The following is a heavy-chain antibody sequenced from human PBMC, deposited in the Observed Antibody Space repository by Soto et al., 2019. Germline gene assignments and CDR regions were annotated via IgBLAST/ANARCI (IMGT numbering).Heavy chain of an antibody. V-gene: IGHV4-34*02. D-gene: IGHD5-12*01. CDR1: GGSFNSFY. J-gene: IGHJ4*02. CDR3: AREYSSSYYFDY. CDR2: INHSGRT. Sequence: QVQLQQWCAGLLKPSGTLSLTCAVYGGSFNSFYWSWIRQAPGKGLEWIGEINHSGRTNYNPSLKSRVTILVDPSKNQFSLNLTSVTAADTAVYYCAREYSSSYYFDYWGQGTLVTVSS.